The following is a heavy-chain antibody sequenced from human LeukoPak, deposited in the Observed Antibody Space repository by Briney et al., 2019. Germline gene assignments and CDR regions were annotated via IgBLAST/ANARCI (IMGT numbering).Heavy chain of an antibody. V-gene: IGHV3-30*18. CDR3: ANDSCSSTSCYYMDV. CDR1: GFTFSSYV. Sequence: GGSLRLSCAASGFTFSSYVMHWVRQAPGKGLEWVAVISYDGSNKYYADSVKGRFTVSRDNSKNTLYLQMNSLRAEDTAVYYCANDSCSSTSCYYMDVWGKGTTVIVSS. CDR2: ISYDGSNK. D-gene: IGHD2-2*01. J-gene: IGHJ6*03.